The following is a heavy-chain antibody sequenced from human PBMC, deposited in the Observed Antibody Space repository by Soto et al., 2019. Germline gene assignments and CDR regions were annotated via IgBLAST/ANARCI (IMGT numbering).Heavy chain of an antibody. CDR1: GGSISSYY. CDR2: IYYSGST. D-gene: IGHD6-6*01. Sequence: PSETLSLTCTVSGGSISSYYWSWIRQPPGKGLEWIGYIYYSGSTNYNPSLKSRVTISVDTSKNQFSLKLSSVTAADTAVYYCGIDSHRYSSSSVIHNYYYYYMDVWGKGTTVTVSS. CDR3: GIDSHRYSSSSVIHNYYYYYMDV. J-gene: IGHJ6*03. V-gene: IGHV4-59*01.